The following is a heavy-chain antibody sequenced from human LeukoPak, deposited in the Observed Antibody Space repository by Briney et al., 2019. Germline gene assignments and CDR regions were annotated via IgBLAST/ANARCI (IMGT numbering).Heavy chain of an antibody. J-gene: IGHJ4*02. CDR1: GGSFSGYY. Sequence: AETLSLTCAVYGGSFSGYYWSWIRQPPGKGLEWIGEINHSGSTNYNPSLKSRVTISVDTSKNQFSLKLSSVTAADTAVYYCARGLPIVGASYFDYWGQGTLVTVSS. CDR2: INHSGST. V-gene: IGHV4-34*01. CDR3: ARGLPIVGASYFDY. D-gene: IGHD1-26*01.